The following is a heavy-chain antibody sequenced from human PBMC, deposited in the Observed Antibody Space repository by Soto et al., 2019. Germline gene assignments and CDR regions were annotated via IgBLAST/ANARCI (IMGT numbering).Heavy chain of an antibody. CDR2: ISCDGSNK. D-gene: IGHD2-15*01. V-gene: IGHV3-30*18. Sequence: GGSLRLCCAASGFTFSSYGMHWVRQAPGKGLEWVAVISCDGSNKYYADSVKGRFTISRDNSKNTLFLQMNSLRVEDTAVYYCAKLIGSCRGRSCYFDYWALGTLVTGSS. J-gene: IGHJ4*02. CDR3: AKLIGSCRGRSCYFDY. CDR1: GFTFSSYG.